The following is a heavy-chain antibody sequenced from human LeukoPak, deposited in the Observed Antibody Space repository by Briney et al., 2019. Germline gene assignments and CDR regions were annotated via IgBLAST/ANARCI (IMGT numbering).Heavy chain of an antibody. Sequence: SETLSLTCTVSGGSISSYYWSWIRQPPGKGLEWIGYIYYSGSTNYNPSLKSRVTISVDTSKNQFSLKLSSVTAADTAVYYCARQDAYSSGWFYYFDYWGQGTLVTVSS. J-gene: IGHJ4*02. CDR1: GGSISSYY. V-gene: IGHV4-59*08. CDR3: ARQDAYSSGWFYYFDY. D-gene: IGHD6-19*01. CDR2: IYYSGST.